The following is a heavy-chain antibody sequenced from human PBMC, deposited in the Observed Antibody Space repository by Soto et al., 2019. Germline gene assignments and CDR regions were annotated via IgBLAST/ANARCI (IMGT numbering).Heavy chain of an antibody. CDR1: GFTFSSYE. V-gene: IGHV3-48*03. CDR3: ARDGDYDILTGPLY. Sequence: PGGSLRLSCAASGFTFSSYEMNWVRQGPGKGLEWVSYISSSGSTIYYADSVKGRFTISRDNAKNSLYLQMNSLRAEDTAVYYCARDGDYDILTGPLYWGQGTLVTVSS. J-gene: IGHJ4*02. CDR2: ISSSGSTI. D-gene: IGHD3-9*01.